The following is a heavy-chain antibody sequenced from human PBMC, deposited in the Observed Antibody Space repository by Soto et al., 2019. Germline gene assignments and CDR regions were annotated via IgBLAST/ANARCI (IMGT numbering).Heavy chain of an antibody. V-gene: IGHV1-2*02. CDR2: INPNSGGT. D-gene: IGHD6-13*01. CDR3: ARDLGSSSWLFDY. CDR1: GYTFTGYY. J-gene: IGHJ4*02. Sequence: RASVKVSCKASGYTFTGYYMHWVRQAPGQGLEWMGWINPNSGGTNYAQKFQGRVTMTRDTSISTAYMELSRLRSDDTAVYYCARDLGSSSWLFDYWGQGTLVTVSS.